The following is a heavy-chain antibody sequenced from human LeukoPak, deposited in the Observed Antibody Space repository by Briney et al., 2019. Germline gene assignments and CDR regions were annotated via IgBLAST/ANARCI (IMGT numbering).Heavy chain of an antibody. CDR1: GFTFSNFA. D-gene: IGHD6-6*01. V-gene: IGHV3-23*01. CDR2: ISRGDSNT. Sequence: PGGSLRLSCAASGFTFSNFAMTWVRQAPGKGLEWVSAISRGDSNTYYADSVKGRFTISRDNSQNTLYLQLNSLRADDTAVYYCAKETAVAARLIDYWGQGTLVTVSS. J-gene: IGHJ4*02. CDR3: AKETAVAARLIDY.